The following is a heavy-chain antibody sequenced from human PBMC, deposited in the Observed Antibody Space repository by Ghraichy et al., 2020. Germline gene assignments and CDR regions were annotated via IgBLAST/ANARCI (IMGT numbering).Heavy chain of an antibody. D-gene: IGHD3-22*01. Sequence: ESLNISCTVSGGSISSYYWSWIRQPAGKGLEWIGRIYTSGSTNYNPSLKSRVTMSVDTSKNQFSLKLSSVTAADTAVYYCARDWGYYYDSSGYYNPSGYFDLWGRGTLVTVSS. J-gene: IGHJ2*01. CDR1: GGSISSYY. CDR3: ARDWGYYYDSSGYYNPSGYFDL. CDR2: IYTSGST. V-gene: IGHV4-4*07.